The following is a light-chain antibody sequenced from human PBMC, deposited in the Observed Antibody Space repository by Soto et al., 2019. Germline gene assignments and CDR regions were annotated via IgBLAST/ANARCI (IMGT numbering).Light chain of an antibody. CDR3: QQDNNWPPQFT. CDR2: GSS. J-gene: IGKJ3*01. V-gene: IGKV3D-15*01. Sequence: EIVMTQSPATLSVSPGERATLSCRASQSVSSNLAWYQQKPGQAPRLLIYGSSTRDTGIPARFSGSGAGTDFTLTISSLQSEDFAVYYCQQDNNWPPQFTFGPGTKVDIK. CDR1: QSVSSN.